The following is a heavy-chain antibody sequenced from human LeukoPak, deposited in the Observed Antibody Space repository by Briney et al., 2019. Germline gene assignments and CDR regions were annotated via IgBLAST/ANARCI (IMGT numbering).Heavy chain of an antibody. CDR2: INPNSGGT. D-gene: IGHD3-3*01. V-gene: IGHV1-2*02. CDR3: ARGYYDFWSGYSHYMDV. J-gene: IGHJ6*03. CDR1: GYTFTGYY. Sequence: ASVKVSCKASGYTFTGYYMHWVRQAPGQGLEWMGWINPNSGGTNYAQKFQGRVTMTRDTSISTAYMELSRLRSDDTAVYYCARGYYDFWSGYSHYMDVWGKGTTVTVSS.